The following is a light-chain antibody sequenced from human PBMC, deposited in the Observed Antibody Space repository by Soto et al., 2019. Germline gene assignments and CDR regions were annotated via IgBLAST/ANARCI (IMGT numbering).Light chain of an antibody. CDR2: SAS. V-gene: IGKV1D-12*01. CDR3: QQVHSFPLT. J-gene: IGKJ5*01. Sequence: IQMTQSPSFLSASVGDTVTITCRASQEISMWLAWYQQKPGKAPKLLIYSASSLLRWVPSRFTGGGSATTFTLTISGLQPEEFASYYCQQVHSFPLTFGQGTRLEIK. CDR1: QEISMW.